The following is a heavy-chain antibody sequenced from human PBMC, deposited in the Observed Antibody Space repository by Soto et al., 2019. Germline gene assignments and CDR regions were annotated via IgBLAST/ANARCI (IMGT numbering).Heavy chain of an antibody. CDR2: INPSDGST. D-gene: IGHD2-15*01. Sequence: ASVKVSCKASGYTFTSYYMYWVRQAPGQGLEWMGIINPSDGSTSYAQKFQGRVTMTRDTSTSTVYMELSSLRSADTAIYYCARADIVVVVAAIRDYYVMDVWGQGTTVTVSS. CDR3: ARADIVVVVAAIRDYYVMDV. J-gene: IGHJ6*02. V-gene: IGHV1-46*01. CDR1: GYTFTSYY.